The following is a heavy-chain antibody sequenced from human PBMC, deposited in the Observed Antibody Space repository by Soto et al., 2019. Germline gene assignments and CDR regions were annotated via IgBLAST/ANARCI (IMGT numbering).Heavy chain of an antibody. CDR3: AREQYCSGGTCYYYFDY. D-gene: IGHD2-15*01. J-gene: IGHJ4*02. V-gene: IGHV4-31*03. CDR2: IHYSGTT. Sequence: SETLSLTCTVSGGSVSSDYYYWSWIRHHPGKGLEWIGYIHYSGTTYYNPSLKSRVTISVDTSKNQFSLKLNSVTAADTAVYYCAREQYCSGGTCYYYFDYWGQGTLVTVSS. CDR1: GGSVSSDYYY.